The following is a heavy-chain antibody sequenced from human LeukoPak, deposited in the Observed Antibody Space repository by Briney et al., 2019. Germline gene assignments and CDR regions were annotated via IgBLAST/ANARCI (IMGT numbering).Heavy chain of an antibody. D-gene: IGHD2-2*01. Sequence: PGGSLRLSCAASGLTFSSYWMHWVRQAPGKGLVWVSRINTDGSTTTYADSVKGRFTISRDNSKNSLYLQMNSLRAEDTAVYYCASYYAYCSSTSCYGNDAFDIWGQGTMVTVSS. CDR2: INTDGSTT. CDR1: GLTFSSYW. J-gene: IGHJ3*02. V-gene: IGHV3-74*01. CDR3: ASYYAYCSSTSCYGNDAFDI.